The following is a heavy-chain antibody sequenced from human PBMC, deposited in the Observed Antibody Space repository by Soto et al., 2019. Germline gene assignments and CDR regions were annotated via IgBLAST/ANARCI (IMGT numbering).Heavy chain of an antibody. CDR2: ISYSGST. D-gene: IGHD3-9*01. CDR1: GGSITSTSYY. CDR3: ARARYFDWLAQDYNLFDP. Sequence: SETLSLTCTVSGGSITSTSYYWGWIRQPPGKGLEWVGSISYSGSTYYNPSLKSRVTISVDTSKNQFSLKLSSVTAADTALYYCARARYFDWLAQDYNLFDPRGQGTLVIVSS. V-gene: IGHV4-39*01. J-gene: IGHJ5*02.